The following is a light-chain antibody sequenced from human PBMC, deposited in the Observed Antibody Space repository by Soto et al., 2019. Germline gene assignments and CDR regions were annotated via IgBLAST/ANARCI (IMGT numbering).Light chain of an antibody. CDR1: RGISSY. V-gene: IGKV1-27*01. J-gene: IGKJ3*01. CDR2: AAS. CDR3: QKYDSAPFT. Sequence: DIQMTQSPSSLSASVGDRVTITCRARRGISSYLARYQQKPGKVPNRLIYAASTLQSGFPARFSGSGSGRDFTLTISSLQPEDVATYYCQKYDSAPFTFGPGTKINIK.